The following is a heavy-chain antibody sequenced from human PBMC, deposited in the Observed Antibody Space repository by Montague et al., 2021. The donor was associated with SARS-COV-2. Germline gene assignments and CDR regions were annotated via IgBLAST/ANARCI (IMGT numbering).Heavy chain of an antibody. CDR2: INHSGST. CDR1: GGSFSDYY. CDR3: ARGAPTISIILVVMTGAGWYFDL. V-gene: IGHV4-34*01. J-gene: IGHJ2*01. D-gene: IGHD3-22*01. Sequence: SETLSLTCAVYGGSFSDYYWSWIRQPPGKGLEWIGEINHSGSTNYNPSLRSRVTISVDTSKNQFSLKLSAVTAADTAVYYCARGAPTISIILVVMTGAGWYFDLWGRGTLVTVSS.